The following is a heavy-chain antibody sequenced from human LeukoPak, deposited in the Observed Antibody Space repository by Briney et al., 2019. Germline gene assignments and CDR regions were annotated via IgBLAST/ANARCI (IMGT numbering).Heavy chain of an antibody. V-gene: IGHV3-23*01. J-gene: IGHJ4*02. CDR3: AKDGRIAAAAAFFDY. Sequence: GGSLRLSCAASGFTFSSYVMHWVREAPGKGLKWFSAISGSGGSTYYADSVKGRFTISRDNSKNTLYLQMNSLRAEDTAVYYCAKDGRIAAAAAFFDYWGQGTLVTVSS. D-gene: IGHD6-13*01. CDR1: GFTFSSYV. CDR2: ISGSGGST.